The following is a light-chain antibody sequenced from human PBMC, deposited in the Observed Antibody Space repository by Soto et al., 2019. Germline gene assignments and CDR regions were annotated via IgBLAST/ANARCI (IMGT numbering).Light chain of an antibody. CDR3: QQSYSTPYT. CDR1: QSISTS. CDR2: VAS. V-gene: IGKV1-39*01. Sequence: DIQMTQSPSSLSASVGDRVTIACRASQSISTSLNWYQQKPGKAPKLLIYVASSLQSGVPSRFSGSGSGTDFDLPISSLQGEDFATYFCQQSYSTPYTFRQRTQLEIK. J-gene: IGKJ2*01.